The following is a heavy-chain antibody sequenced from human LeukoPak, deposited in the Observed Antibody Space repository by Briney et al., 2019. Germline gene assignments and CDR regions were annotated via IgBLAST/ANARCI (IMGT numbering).Heavy chain of an antibody. CDR1: EYTFTGHY. CDR2: INPNSGGT. J-gene: IGHJ4*02. CDR3: AGGDSGWSHYFDY. Sequence: ASVKVSCKAFEYTFTGHYLHWVRQAPGQGLEWMVWINPNSGGTSYAQKFQGRVTVTRDTSMSTAYMEERRLKSDDTAVYYSAGGDSGWSHYFDYWAQGPLVPVSS. D-gene: IGHD6-19*01. V-gene: IGHV1-2*02.